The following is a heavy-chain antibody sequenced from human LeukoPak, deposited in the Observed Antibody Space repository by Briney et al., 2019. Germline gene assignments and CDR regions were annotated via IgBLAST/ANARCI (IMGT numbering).Heavy chain of an antibody. J-gene: IGHJ3*01. CDR1: GGSISSYY. D-gene: IGHD1-26*01. CDR2: IYYSGST. Sequence: SETLSLTCTVSGGSISSYYWSWIRQPPGKGLEWIGYIYYSGSTNYNPSLKSRVTISVDTSKNQFSLKLSSVTAADTAVYYCARPDSGRDDALDLWGQGTMVTVSS. V-gene: IGHV4-59*01. CDR3: ARPDSGRDDALDL.